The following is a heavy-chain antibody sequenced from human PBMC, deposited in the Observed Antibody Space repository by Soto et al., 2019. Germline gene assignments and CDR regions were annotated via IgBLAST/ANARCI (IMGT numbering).Heavy chain of an antibody. CDR1: GFSLSTSGVG. CDR2: IYWDDDK. Sequence: QITLKESGPTLVKPTQTLTLTCTFSGFSLSTSGVGVGWIRQPPGKALEWLALIYWDDDKRYSPSLKSRLTITNGTSKNQVVLTMTNMDPVDTATYYCAHRPSYCSGGSCYSGFDYWGQGTLVTVSS. D-gene: IGHD2-15*01. J-gene: IGHJ4*02. CDR3: AHRPSYCSGGSCYSGFDY. V-gene: IGHV2-5*02.